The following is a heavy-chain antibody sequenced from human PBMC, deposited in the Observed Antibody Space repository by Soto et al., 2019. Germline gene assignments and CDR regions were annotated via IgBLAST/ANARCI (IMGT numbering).Heavy chain of an antibody. J-gene: IGHJ4*02. V-gene: IGHV3-53*01. D-gene: IGHD6-19*01. Sequence: EVQLVESGGGLIQPGGSLRLSCAASGFAVSSKYMTWVRQAPGKGLEWVSVSYGGGTTYYADSVKGRFTISRDTSKNTLYLQMNSMRAEDTAVYYCVQTTGWPGFDFWCQGTLVTVSS. CDR1: GFAVSSKY. CDR3: VQTTGWPGFDF. CDR2: SYGGGTT.